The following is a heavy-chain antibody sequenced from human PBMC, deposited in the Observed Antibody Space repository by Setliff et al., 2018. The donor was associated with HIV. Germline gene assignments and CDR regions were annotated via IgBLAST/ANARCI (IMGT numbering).Heavy chain of an antibody. CDR3: ARGGSGNSYNGAFDY. V-gene: IGHV4-39*07. D-gene: IGHD3-10*01. J-gene: IGHJ4*02. CDR2: IYYSGST. Sequence: SETLSLTCTVSGGSIRSSSSYWGWIRQPPGKGLEWIGIIYYSGSTYYKPSLKSRVTISVYTSKNQFSLKLSSVTAADTAVYYCARGGSGNSYNGAFDYWGQGTLVTVSS. CDR1: GGSIRSSSSY.